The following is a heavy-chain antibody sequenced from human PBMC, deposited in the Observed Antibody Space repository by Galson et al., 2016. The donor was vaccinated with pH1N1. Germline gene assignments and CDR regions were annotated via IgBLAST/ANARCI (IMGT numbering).Heavy chain of an antibody. J-gene: IGHJ6*02. V-gene: IGHV3-33*06. D-gene: IGHD1-26*01. CDR1: GFTFKNYG. CDR3: AKVWGPYSGSFPFNNYYTLAV. CDR2: IWFDGRNK. Sequence: SLRLSCAASGFTFKNYGMHWVRQAPGKGLEWVAVIWFDGRNKYYADSVRGRFTISRDNSKNTLYLQMSSRREEDTAMYYCAKVWGPYSGSFPFNNYYTLAVWGEGTKVSVFS.